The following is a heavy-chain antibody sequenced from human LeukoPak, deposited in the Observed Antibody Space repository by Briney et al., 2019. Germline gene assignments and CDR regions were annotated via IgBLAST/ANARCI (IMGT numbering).Heavy chain of an antibody. CDR2: IRGSGSYI. D-gene: IGHD6-6*01. J-gene: IGHJ4*02. Sequence: GGSLRLSCAASGFTFSTYSMDWVRQVPGKGLEWVSSIRGSGSYIYYADSVKGRFTISRDNANNSLYLQMNSLRAEDTAVYYCARVLKDSSSSDYYFDYWGQGTLVTVSS. CDR1: GFTFSTYS. CDR3: ARVLKDSSSSDYYFDY. V-gene: IGHV3-21*01.